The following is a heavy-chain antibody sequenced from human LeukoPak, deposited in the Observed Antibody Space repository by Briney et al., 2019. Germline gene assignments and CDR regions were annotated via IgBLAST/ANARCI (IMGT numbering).Heavy chain of an antibody. Sequence: GGSLRLSCAASGFTFSSYEMNWVRQAPGKGLEWVSYISSSGRTFYYADSVKGRFTISRDNGKNSLYLQMNSLRVEDTAVYYCARDSQGSSWFFDYRGQGALVTVSS. D-gene: IGHD6-13*01. CDR2: ISSSGRTF. CDR3: ARDSQGSSWFFDY. CDR1: GFTFSSYE. V-gene: IGHV3-48*03. J-gene: IGHJ4*02.